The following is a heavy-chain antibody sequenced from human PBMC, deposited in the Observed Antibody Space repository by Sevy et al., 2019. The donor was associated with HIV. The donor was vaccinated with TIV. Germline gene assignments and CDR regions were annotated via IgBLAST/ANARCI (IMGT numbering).Heavy chain of an antibody. Sequence: GGSLRLSCAVSGFSFDSYGMTWVRQAPGKGLEWVSGISGSGTRTYYADSVKGLFSISRDNSKNRLYLQMNSLRSEDTAIYYCAKGGGHYDPDEIGYYFYYYNMDVWGKGTTVTVSS. CDR2: ISGSGTRT. D-gene: IGHD3-22*01. J-gene: IGHJ6*03. CDR3: AKGGGHYDPDEIGYYFYYYNMDV. CDR1: GFSFDSYG. V-gene: IGHV3-23*01.